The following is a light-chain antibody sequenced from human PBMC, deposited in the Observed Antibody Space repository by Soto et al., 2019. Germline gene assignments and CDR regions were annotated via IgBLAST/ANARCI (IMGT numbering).Light chain of an antibody. Sequence: QSALTQPPSASGSPGHSVTISCTGTISDVGGYDYVSWYQQQSGKAPKLIIYEVSRRPSGVPDRFSGSKSGDTASLTVSGLQAEDEADYYCSSYAGSNNVIFGAGTTVTVL. V-gene: IGLV2-8*01. CDR1: ISDVGGYDY. CDR3: SSYAGSNNVI. J-gene: IGLJ1*01. CDR2: EVS.